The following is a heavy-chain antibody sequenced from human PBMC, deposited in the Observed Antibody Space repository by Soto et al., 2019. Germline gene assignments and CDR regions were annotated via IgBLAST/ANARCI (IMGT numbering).Heavy chain of an antibody. CDR1: GHALSSYW. CDR3: ARLIGSSWYYFDY. J-gene: IGHJ4*02. V-gene: IGHV5-10-1*03. CDR2: IDLSDSCT. D-gene: IGHD6-13*01. Sequence: EVQLVQSGAEVKKPGESLRISCKGSGHALSSYWISWVRQMPGKGLEWMGRIDLSDSCTNYSPSFQGHVTISGDKSTSTAYLQWNRLRASDTAMYYCARLIGSSWYYFDYWGQGTLLTVSS.